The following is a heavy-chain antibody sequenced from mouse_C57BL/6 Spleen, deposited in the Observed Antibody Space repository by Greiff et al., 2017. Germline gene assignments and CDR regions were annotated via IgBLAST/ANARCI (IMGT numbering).Heavy chain of an antibody. CDR2: IDPNSGGT. J-gene: IGHJ4*01. V-gene: IGHV1-72*01. D-gene: IGHD1-1*01. CDR1: GYTFTSYW. Sequence: VQLQQSGAELVKPGASVKLSCKASGYTFTSYWMHWVKQRPGRGLEWIGRIDPNSGGTKYNEKFKSKATLTVDKPSSTAYMQLSSLTSEDSAVYYCARSYYYGSSYKGNYYAMDYWGQGTSVTVSS. CDR3: ARSYYYGSSYKGNYYAMDY.